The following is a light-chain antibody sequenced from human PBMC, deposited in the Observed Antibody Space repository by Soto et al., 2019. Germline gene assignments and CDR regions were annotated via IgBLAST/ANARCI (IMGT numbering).Light chain of an antibody. CDR1: SSDVGGYNY. J-gene: IGLJ3*02. CDR2: EVS. V-gene: IGLV2-14*01. Sequence: QSALTQPASVSGSPGQSITISCTGTSSDVGGYNYVSWYQQHPGKAPKLMIYEVSNRPSGVSNRFSGSKSGNTASLTISGLQAEDEADYSCSSYTSSSPLVFGGGTTLAVL. CDR3: SSYTSSSPLV.